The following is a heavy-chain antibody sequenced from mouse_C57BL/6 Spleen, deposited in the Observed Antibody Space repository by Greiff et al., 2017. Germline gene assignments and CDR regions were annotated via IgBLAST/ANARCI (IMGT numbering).Heavy chain of an antibody. J-gene: IGHJ1*03. V-gene: IGHV1-50*01. CDR2: IDPSDSYT. Sequence: QVQLQQPGAELVKPGASVKLSCKASGYTFTSYWMQWVKQRPGQGLEWIGDIDPSDSYTNYNQKFKGKATLTVDTSSSTAYMQLSSLTSEDSAVYYCARSDMTTVVATDFDVWGTGTTVTVSS. CDR3: ARSDMTTVVATDFDV. D-gene: IGHD1-1*01. CDR1: GYTFTSYW.